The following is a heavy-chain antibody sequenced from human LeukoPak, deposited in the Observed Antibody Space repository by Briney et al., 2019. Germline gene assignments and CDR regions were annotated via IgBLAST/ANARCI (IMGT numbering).Heavy chain of an antibody. V-gene: IGHV3-7*01. CDR3: ARDRYCGSGGCPMDV. Sequence: PGGSLRLSCADSGFTFSNYGMSWVRQAPGKGLEWVAHIREDGSEKYYLDSVEGRFTISRDNAKNSLYLQMNSLRVEDTAVYYCARDRYCGSGGCPMDVWGKGTTVTVSS. CDR1: GFTFSNYG. D-gene: IGHD2-15*01. J-gene: IGHJ6*03. CDR2: IREDGSEK.